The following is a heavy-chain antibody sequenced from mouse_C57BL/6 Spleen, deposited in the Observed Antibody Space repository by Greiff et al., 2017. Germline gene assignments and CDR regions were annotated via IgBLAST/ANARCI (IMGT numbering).Heavy chain of an antibody. CDR2: INPNNGGT. Sequence: VQLQQSGPELVKPGASVKISCKASGYTFTDYYMNWVKQSHGKSLEWIGDINPNNGGTSYNQKFKGKATLTVDKSSSTSYMELRSLTSEDSAVYYCALFAYWGQGTLVTVSA. V-gene: IGHV1-26*01. CDR1: GYTFTDYY. J-gene: IGHJ3*01. CDR3: ALFAY.